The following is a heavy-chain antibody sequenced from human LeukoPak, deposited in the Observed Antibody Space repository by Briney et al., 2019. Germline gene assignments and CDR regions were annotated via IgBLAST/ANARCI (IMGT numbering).Heavy chain of an antibody. V-gene: IGHV3-11*01. CDR1: GFNFSDYY. Sequence: GGSLRLSCAASGFNFSDYYMRWIRQAPGKGLEWLAYITCSGNDIYYADSVKGRFTISRDNAKNALFLRMNSLRVEDTATYYCASDIVATSGDFWGQGTLVSVSS. CDR2: ITCSGNDI. J-gene: IGHJ4*02. D-gene: IGHD5-12*01. CDR3: ASDIVATSGDF.